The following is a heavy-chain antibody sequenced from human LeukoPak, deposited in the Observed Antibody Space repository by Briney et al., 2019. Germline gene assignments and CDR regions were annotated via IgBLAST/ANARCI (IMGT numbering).Heavy chain of an antibody. Sequence: ASVKVSCKASGYTFTSYGISWVRQAPGQGLEWMGWISAYNGNTNYAQKLQGRVTMTTDTSTSTAYMELRSLRSDDTAVYYCARDRRDFWSGYYSAFDYWGQGTLVTVSS. CDR3: ARDRRDFWSGYYSAFDY. J-gene: IGHJ4*02. CDR1: GYTFTSYG. V-gene: IGHV1-18*01. D-gene: IGHD3-3*01. CDR2: ISAYNGNT.